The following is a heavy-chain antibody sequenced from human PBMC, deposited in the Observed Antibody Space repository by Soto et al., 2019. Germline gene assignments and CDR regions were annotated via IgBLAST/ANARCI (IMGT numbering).Heavy chain of an antibody. D-gene: IGHD3-10*01. J-gene: IGHJ6*02. Sequence: QVQLVQSGGEVKKPGASVKVSCKTSGYTFTSDGISWVRQAPGQGLEWMGWISVSNGNTNYAQKFQGRVTMTTDSSTTPAYMDLRSLRSDDPAVYYCARQYYGSGTYSSWGGYYSYGMDVWGQGTTVTVSS. CDR3: ARQYYGSGTYSSWGGYYSYGMDV. CDR2: ISVSNGNT. CDR1: GYTFTSDG. V-gene: IGHV1-18*01.